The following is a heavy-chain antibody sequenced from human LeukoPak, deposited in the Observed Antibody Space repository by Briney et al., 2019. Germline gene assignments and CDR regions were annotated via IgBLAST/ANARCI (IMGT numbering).Heavy chain of an antibody. CDR2: IYYSGST. CDR1: GGSISSSSYY. D-gene: IGHD3-22*01. Sequence: SETLSLTCTVSGGSISSSSYYWGWIRQPPGKGLEWIGSIYYSGSTYYNPSLKSRVTISVDTSKNQFSLKLSAVTAADTAVYYCARQDTYYYDIRRLGAFDIWGQGTMVTVSS. CDR3: ARQDTYYYDIRRLGAFDI. V-gene: IGHV4-39*01. J-gene: IGHJ3*02.